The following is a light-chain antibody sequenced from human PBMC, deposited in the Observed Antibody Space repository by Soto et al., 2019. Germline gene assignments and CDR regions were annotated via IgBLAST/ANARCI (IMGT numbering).Light chain of an antibody. CDR3: QQYDTWPRT. CDR2: GAS. V-gene: IGKV3-15*01. Sequence: EIVMTQSPASLSVPPGERATLSCRASQSVSSNFVWYLQKPGQAPRLLIYGASTRATAVPARFTAGGSGTEFTLTISSLQSDDFGVYYCQQYDTWPRTFGQGTKVELK. J-gene: IGKJ1*01. CDR1: QSVSSN.